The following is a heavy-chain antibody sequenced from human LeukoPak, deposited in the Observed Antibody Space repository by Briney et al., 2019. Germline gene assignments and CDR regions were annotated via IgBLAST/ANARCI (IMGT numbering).Heavy chain of an antibody. D-gene: IGHD1-26*01. Sequence: GGSLRLSCAASGFTVSSNYMSWVRQAPGKGLEWVSVIYSGGSTYYADSVKGRFTISRDNSKNTLYLQMNSLRAEDTAVYYCARDTVGALGYSDYWGQGTLVTVSS. CDR2: IYSGGST. V-gene: IGHV3-53*01. CDR1: GFTVSSNY. J-gene: IGHJ4*02. CDR3: ARDTVGALGYSDY.